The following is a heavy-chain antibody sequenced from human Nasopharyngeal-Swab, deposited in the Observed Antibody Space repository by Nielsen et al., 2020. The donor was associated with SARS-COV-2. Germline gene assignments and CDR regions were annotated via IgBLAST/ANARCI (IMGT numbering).Heavy chain of an antibody. CDR1: GGSISGYY. Sequence: ESLKISCTVSGGSISGYYWSWVRRPPGKGLEWIGDIHYRGSIKNKSSLNGRLTMSLDMSRNQFSLRLNSVTAADTAVYYCARREAVAGTYYYYMDVWGKGTTVTVSS. CDR2: IHYRGSI. J-gene: IGHJ6*03. V-gene: IGHV4-59*08. CDR3: ARREAVAGTYYYYMDV. D-gene: IGHD6-19*01.